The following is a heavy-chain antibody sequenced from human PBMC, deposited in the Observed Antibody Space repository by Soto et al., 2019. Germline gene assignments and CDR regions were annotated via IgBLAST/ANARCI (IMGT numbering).Heavy chain of an antibody. V-gene: IGHV1-69*13. CDR2: IIPIFGTA. J-gene: IGHJ6*02. D-gene: IGHD3-10*01. CDR3: AREYGSGSLNYYYYGMDV. Sequence: VKVSCKASGGTFSSYAISWVRQAPGQGLEWMGGIIPIFGTANYAQKFQGRVTITADESTSTAYMELSSLRSEDTAVYYCAREYGSGSLNYYYYGMDVWGQGTTVTVSS. CDR1: GGTFSSYA.